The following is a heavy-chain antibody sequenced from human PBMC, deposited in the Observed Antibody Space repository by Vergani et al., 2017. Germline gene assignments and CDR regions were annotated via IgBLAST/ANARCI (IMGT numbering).Heavy chain of an antibody. CDR1: GDPFNSYT. J-gene: IGHJ6*02. CDR2: IIPIFGTA. Sequence: QVHLVQSGAEVKKPGSSVRISCKGSGDPFNSYTVNWVRQAPGQGLEWMGRIIPIFGTANYAQKFQGRVTITADESTSTAYMELSSLRSEDTAVYYCAREVGSGITMVRGVTDYYYGMDVWGQ. V-gene: IGHV1-69*08. CDR3: AREVGSGITMVRGVTDYYYGMDV. D-gene: IGHD3-10*01.